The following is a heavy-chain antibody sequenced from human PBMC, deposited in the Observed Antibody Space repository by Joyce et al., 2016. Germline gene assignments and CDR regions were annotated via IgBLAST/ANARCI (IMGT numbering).Heavy chain of an antibody. CDR2: INHSGST. J-gene: IGHJ6*03. CDR3: ARDRYCDDYKCWHYMDV. D-gene: IGHD2-15*01. V-gene: IGHV4-34*01. Sequence: QVELHQWGAGLLRPSETLSLTCAVYGGSFNTYYWTWIHQSPGKGLEWIGEINHSGSTHYHPSLESRATVSVDTSKNQFSLKMSFVTAADTAVYYCARDRYCDDYKCWHYMDVWGKGTTVIVSS. CDR1: GGSFNTYY.